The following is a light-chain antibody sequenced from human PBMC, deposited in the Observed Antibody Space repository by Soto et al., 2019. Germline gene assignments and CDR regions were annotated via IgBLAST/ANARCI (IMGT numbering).Light chain of an antibody. CDR3: SSYTSSSTVV. V-gene: IGLV2-14*01. CDR2: DVS. J-gene: IGLJ2*01. CDR1: SSDVGGYNY. Sequence: QSVLTQPASVSGSPGQSITISCTGTSSDVGGYNYVSWYQQHPGKAPKLMIYDVSNRPSGVSNRFSDSKSGNTASLTISGLQAEDEADYYCSSYTSSSTVVFGGGTTLTVL.